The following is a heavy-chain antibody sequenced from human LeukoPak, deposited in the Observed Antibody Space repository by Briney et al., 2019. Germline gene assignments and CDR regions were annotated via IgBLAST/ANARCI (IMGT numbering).Heavy chain of an antibody. V-gene: IGHV3-21*01. Sequence: GGSLRLSCAASGFIFSSYSMNWVRQAPGKGLEWVSSISSGSSYIYYADSVKGRFTISRDNAKNSLSLQMNSLRAEDTAVYYCARWFHYGSGSFDYWGRGTLVTVSS. CDR2: ISSGSSYI. CDR1: GFIFSSYS. CDR3: ARWFHYGSGSFDY. D-gene: IGHD3-10*01. J-gene: IGHJ4*02.